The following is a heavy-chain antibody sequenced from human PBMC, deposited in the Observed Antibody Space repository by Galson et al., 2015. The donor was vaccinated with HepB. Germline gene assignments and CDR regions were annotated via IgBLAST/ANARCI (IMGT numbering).Heavy chain of an antibody. CDR1: AFIFNNYP. CDR2: ITVNGENT. D-gene: IGHD1-14*01. V-gene: IGHV3-64D*06. J-gene: IGHJ4*02. CDR3: VKGEPTGGLHY. Sequence: SLRLSCAASAFIFNNYPMHWVRQAPGKGLECVSAITVNGENTYYADSVQGRFTISRDNSKSTLYLQMSSLRAEDTAVYYCVKGEPTGGLHYWGQGVLVTVSS.